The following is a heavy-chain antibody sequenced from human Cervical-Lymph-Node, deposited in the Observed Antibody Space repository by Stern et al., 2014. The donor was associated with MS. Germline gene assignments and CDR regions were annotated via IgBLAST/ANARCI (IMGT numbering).Heavy chain of an antibody. CDR1: GFTFSSLA. CDR3: ATKAPPYCSGASCYEY. V-gene: IGHV3-30*04. J-gene: IGHJ4*02. D-gene: IGHD2-15*01. CDR2: ISYDGSKE. Sequence: VQLVESGGGVVPPGRSLRLSCAASGFTFSSLAMHWVRQAPGKGLEWVSLISYDGSKEYHADSVKGRFTISRDNSKNTLYLQLNSLRVEDTAVYYCATKAPPYCSGASCYEYWGQGTLVTVSS.